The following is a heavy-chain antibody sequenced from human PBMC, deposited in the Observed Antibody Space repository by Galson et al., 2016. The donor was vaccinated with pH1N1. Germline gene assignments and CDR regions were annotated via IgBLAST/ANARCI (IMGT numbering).Heavy chain of an antibody. CDR1: GFTFANYA. V-gene: IGHV3-23*01. CDR3: AKDQQRCFGVVEKNWFDP. CDR2: ISGSGDKT. Sequence: SLRLSCAASGFTFANYAMIWVRQAPGKGPQWVSAISGSGDKTYYTDSVRGRFTISRDNSESTLYLQMNCLTVEDSALYYCAKDQQRCFGVVEKNWFDPWGQGTLVTVSS. J-gene: IGHJ5*02. D-gene: IGHD3-3*01.